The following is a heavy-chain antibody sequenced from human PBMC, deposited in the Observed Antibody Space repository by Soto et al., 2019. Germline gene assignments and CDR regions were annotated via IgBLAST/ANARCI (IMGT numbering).Heavy chain of an antibody. J-gene: IGHJ4*02. CDR1: GFTFSSYA. D-gene: IGHD3-22*01. V-gene: IGHV3-23*01. CDR3: AKEKYYYDRSGYYSAFDY. CDR2: ISGSGDSR. Sequence: GGSLRLSCAASGFTFSSYAMNWVRQAPGKGLEWVSGISGSGDSRYYADSVKGRFTMSRDNSKNTLYLQMNSLRAEDTAVYYCAKEKYYYDRSGYYSAFDYWGQGTLVTVSS.